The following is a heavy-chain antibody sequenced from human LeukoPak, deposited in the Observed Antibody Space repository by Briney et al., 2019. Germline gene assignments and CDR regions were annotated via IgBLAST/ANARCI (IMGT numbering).Heavy chain of an antibody. Sequence: GGSLRLSCTASGFTFSNFWMGWVRQAPGKGLEWVANIKQDETEKFYLGSVKGRFTISRDNAKNSLYLQMNSLRVEDTALYYCARAKPHDYGDYLVTYYYYYYGMDVWGQGTTVTVSS. J-gene: IGHJ6*02. CDR2: IKQDETEK. D-gene: IGHD4-17*01. CDR1: GFTFSNFW. CDR3: ARAKPHDYGDYLVTYYYYYYGMDV. V-gene: IGHV3-7*03.